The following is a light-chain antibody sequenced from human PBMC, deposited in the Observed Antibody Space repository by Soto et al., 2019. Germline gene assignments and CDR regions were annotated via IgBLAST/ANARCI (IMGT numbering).Light chain of an antibody. CDR2: DAS. CDR1: QSVSSY. V-gene: IGKV3-11*01. J-gene: IGKJ5*01. CDR3: QQRSNWPIT. Sequence: IVLTQSPATLSLSPGEGATLSCRASQSVSSYLAWYHQKPGQAPRLLIYDASNRAPGIPARFSGSGSGTDFTLTISSLEPEDFAVYYCQQRSNWPITFGQGTRLEVK.